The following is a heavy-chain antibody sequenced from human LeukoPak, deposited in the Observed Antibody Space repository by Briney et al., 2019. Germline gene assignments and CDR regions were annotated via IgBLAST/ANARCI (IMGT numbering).Heavy chain of an antibody. CDR1: GYTFTSYD. D-gene: IGHD6-19*01. CDR2: INGYNGNR. CDR3: ARDVAGP. Sequence: ASVKVSCKASGYTFTSYDINWVRQATGKGLEWMAWINGYNGNRNYAQKFQGSVIMTTDPSTSTAYMELRSLTSDDTAVYYCARDVAGPWGQGTLVTVSS. V-gene: IGHV1-18*01. J-gene: IGHJ5*02.